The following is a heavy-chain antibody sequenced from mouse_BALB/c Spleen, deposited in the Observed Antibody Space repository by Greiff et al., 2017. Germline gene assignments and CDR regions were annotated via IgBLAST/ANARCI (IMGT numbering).Heavy chain of an antibody. V-gene: IGHV5-9-4*01. CDR2: ISSGGSYT. CDR1: GFTFSSYA. D-gene: IGHD1-2*01. CDR3: ARVLTTATLDY. Sequence: EVQLVESGGGLVKPGGSLKLSCAASGFTFSSYAMSWVRQSPEKRLEWVAEISSGGSYTYYPDTVTGRFTISRDNAKNTLYLEMSSLRSEDTAMYYCARVLTTATLDYWGQGTTLTVSS. J-gene: IGHJ2*01.